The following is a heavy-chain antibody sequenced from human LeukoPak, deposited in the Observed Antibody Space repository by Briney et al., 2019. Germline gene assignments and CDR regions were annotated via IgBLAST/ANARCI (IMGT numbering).Heavy chain of an antibody. CDR2: MNPNSGNT. CDR1: GYTFTSYD. V-gene: IGHV1-8*01. CDR3: ARLGYSYGYNWFDP. J-gene: IGHJ5*02. D-gene: IGHD5-18*01. Sequence: GASVKVSCKASGYTFTSYDINWVRQATGQGLEWMGRMNPNSGNTGYAQKFQGRVTMTRNTSISTAYMELSSLRSEDTAVYYCARLGYSYGYNWFDPWGQGTLVTVSS.